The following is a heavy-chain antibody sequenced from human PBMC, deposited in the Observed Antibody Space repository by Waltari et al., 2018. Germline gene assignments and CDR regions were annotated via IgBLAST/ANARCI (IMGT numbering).Heavy chain of an antibody. J-gene: IGHJ4*02. D-gene: IGHD2-15*01. CDR3: ARQYWDRLAATVYYCDY. CDR2: VFPIFGTA. CDR1: GCTVSSYA. V-gene: IGHV1-69*05. Sequence: VPLVQSGAEVKKPGSSVKVSCKASGCTVSSYAISWVRQAPGQGLEWMGGVFPIFGTANYAKKFQGRVTSTTDESTGTAYMELSSLGSEDMAVYYCARQYWDRLAATVYYCDYWGQGTLVTVSS.